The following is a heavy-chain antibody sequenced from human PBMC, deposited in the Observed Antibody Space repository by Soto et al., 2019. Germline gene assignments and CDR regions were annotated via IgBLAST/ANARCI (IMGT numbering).Heavy chain of an antibody. D-gene: IGHD3-22*01. V-gene: IGHV4-38-2*02. CDR1: NFSISSGYY. Sequence: PSETLSLTCTVSNFSISSGYYWGWVRQPPGKGLEWIATIYHDGSTYYNPSLKSRVTISVDRSKNQFSLKLSSVTAADTAVYFCARDASTMRRPAGFDPWGQGTLVTVSS. J-gene: IGHJ5*02. CDR3: ARDASTMRRPAGFDP. CDR2: IYHDGST.